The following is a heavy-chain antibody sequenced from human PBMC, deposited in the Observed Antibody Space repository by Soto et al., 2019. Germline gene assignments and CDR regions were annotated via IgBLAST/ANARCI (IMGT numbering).Heavy chain of an antibody. D-gene: IGHD3-3*01. J-gene: IGHJ4*02. CDR1: GGSMSSGGYY. CDR3: GRRVGWLKGAFDF. V-gene: IGHV4-31*03. Sequence: SETLSLTCTVSGGSMSSGGYYWSWIRQHPGKGLECIGYIYYSGSTYYNPSLKSRVTISVDTSKNQFSLKLSSVTAADTAVYYCGRRVGWLKGAFDFWGQGTLVTVSS. CDR2: IYYSGST.